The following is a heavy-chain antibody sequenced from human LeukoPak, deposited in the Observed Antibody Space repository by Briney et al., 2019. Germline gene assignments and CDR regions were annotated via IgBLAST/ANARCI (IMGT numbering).Heavy chain of an antibody. J-gene: IGHJ4*02. CDR3: ARQEGGEGYGIDY. CDR1: GFTFSSYG. D-gene: IGHD5-24*01. CDR2: ISSSGRTI. V-gene: IGHV3-48*04. Sequence: PGGSLRLSCAASGFTFSSYGMHWVRQAPGKGLEWLSYISSSGRTIYYADSVKGRFTMSRDNAQSSLYLQINSLRAEDTAVYYCARQEGGEGYGIDYWGQGTLVTVSS.